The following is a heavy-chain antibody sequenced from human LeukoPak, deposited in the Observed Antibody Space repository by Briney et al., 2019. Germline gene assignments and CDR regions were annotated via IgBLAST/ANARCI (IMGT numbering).Heavy chain of an antibody. CDR1: GFTFSSYN. J-gene: IGHJ4*02. CDR2: ISSSSGHI. V-gene: IGHV3-21*01. Sequence: PGGSLRLSCAASGFTFSSYNMNWVRQPPGKGLEWVSSISSSSGHIHYADTVKGRFTISSDNANNSLYLQMNSLRDEDTAVYYCARYPGTVADPYFDYWGQGSLVSVFS. CDR3: ARYPGTVADPYFDY. D-gene: IGHD6-19*01.